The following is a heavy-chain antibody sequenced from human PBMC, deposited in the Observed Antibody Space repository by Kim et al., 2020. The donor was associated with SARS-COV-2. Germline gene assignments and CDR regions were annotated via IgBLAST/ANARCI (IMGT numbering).Heavy chain of an antibody. CDR3: AREGPPVPSPAYDSSGYYGYYYYGMDV. Sequence: GGSLRLSCAASGFTFSSYGMHWVRQAPGKGLEWVAVIWYDGSNKYYADSVKGRFTISRDNSKNTLYLQMNSLRAEDTAVYYCAREGPPVPSPAYDSSGYYGYYYYGMDVWGQGTTVTVSS. CDR1: GFTFSSYG. D-gene: IGHD3-22*01. CDR2: IWYDGSNK. J-gene: IGHJ6*02. V-gene: IGHV3-33*01.